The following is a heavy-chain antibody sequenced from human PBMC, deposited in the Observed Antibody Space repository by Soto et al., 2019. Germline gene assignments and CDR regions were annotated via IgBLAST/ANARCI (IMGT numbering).Heavy chain of an antibody. CDR2: ISGSGGST. J-gene: IGHJ6*01. CDR1: GLSLSSYA. Sequence: GSLCITCEASGLSLSSYAICWVRQAPGKGLEWVSAISGSGGSTYYADSVKGRFTISRDNSKNTLYLQMNSLRAEDTAVYYWANRPTIAFYGMEVWGQGTTVTVSS. CDR3: ANRPTIAFYGMEV. V-gene: IGHV3-23*01.